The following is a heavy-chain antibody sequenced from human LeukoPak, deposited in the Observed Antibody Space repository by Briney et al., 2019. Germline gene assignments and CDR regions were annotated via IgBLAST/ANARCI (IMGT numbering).Heavy chain of an antibody. V-gene: IGHV3-7*01. J-gene: IGHJ5*02. CDR1: GFTFSSYW. Sequence: GGSLRLSCAASGFTFSSYWMSWVRQAPGKGLEWVANINQDGSEKYYVDSVKGRFTISRDNAKNSLYLQMNSLRAEDTAVYYCAREGCSGGSCYHNWFDPWGQGTLVAVSS. CDR3: AREGCSGGSCYHNWFDP. D-gene: IGHD2-15*01. CDR2: INQDGSEK.